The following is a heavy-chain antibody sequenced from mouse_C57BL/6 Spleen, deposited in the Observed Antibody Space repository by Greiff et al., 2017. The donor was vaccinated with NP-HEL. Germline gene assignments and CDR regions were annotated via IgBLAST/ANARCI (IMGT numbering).Heavy chain of an antibody. Sequence: VKLMESGPELVKPGASVKISCKASGYAFSSSWMNWVKQRPGKGLEWIGRIYPGDGDTNYNGKFKGKATLTADKSSSTAYMQLSSLTSEDSAVYFCARSPLAMDYWGQGTSVTVSS. CDR2: IYPGDGDT. CDR3: ARSPLAMDY. V-gene: IGHV1-82*01. CDR1: GYAFSSSW. J-gene: IGHJ4*01.